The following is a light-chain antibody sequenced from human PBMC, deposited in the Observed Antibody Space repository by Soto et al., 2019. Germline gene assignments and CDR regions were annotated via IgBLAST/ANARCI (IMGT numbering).Light chain of an antibody. CDR1: SSDVGAYNF. CDR2: DVS. J-gene: IGLJ1*01. CDR3: SSYTRSSTHV. V-gene: IGLV2-14*03. Sequence: QSALTQPASVSGSPGQSITISCTGTSSDVGAYNFVSWYQQHPGKVPKLIIFDVSSRPSGVSDRFSGSKSGNTASLTISGLQAEYEGDYYCSSYTRSSTHVFGSGTKVTVL.